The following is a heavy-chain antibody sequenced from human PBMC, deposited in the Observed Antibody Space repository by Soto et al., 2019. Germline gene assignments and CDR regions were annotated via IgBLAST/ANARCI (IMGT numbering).Heavy chain of an antibody. V-gene: IGHV3-23*03. CDR3: AKDRQPYGIWTFDR. J-gene: IGHJ4*02. Sequence: EAPLLESGGQLVQPGGSLRLSCAASGFTFSTYTMNWVRQAPGKGLEWVAGIFPGGSTYYANSVKGRFTISRDHSQSSVFLQMSSLRDEDTAVYYCAKDRQPYGIWTFDRWGQGTLVTVSS. CDR1: GFTFSTYT. D-gene: IGHD3-10*01. CDR2: IFPGGST.